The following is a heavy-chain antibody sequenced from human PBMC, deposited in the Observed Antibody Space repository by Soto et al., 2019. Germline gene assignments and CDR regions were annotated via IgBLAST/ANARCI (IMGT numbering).Heavy chain of an antibody. Sequence: ASVKVSCKASGYTFTSYGISWVRQAPGQGLEWMGWISAYNGNTNYAQKLQGRVTMTTDTSTSTAYMELRSLRSDDTAVYYCAREQTNTFYYYYYYGMDVWGQGTTVTVSS. V-gene: IGHV1-18*01. CDR3: AREQTNTFYYYYYYGMDV. D-gene: IGHD2-8*01. J-gene: IGHJ6*02. CDR1: GYTFTSYG. CDR2: ISAYNGNT.